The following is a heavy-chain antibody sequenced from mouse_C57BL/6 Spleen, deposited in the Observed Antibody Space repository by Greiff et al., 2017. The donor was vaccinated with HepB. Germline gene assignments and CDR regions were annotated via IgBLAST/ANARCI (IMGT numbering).Heavy chain of an antibody. CDR2: IRSKSNNYAT. J-gene: IGHJ4*01. Sequence: EVQRVESGGGLVQPKGSLKLSCAASGFSFNTYAMNWVRQAPGKGLEWVARIRSKSNNYATYYADSVKDRFTISRDDSESMLYLQMNNLKTEDTAMYYCVRQSIYYDPMDYWGQGTSVTVSS. V-gene: IGHV10-1*01. CDR1: GFSFNTYA. D-gene: IGHD2-4*01. CDR3: VRQSIYYDPMDY.